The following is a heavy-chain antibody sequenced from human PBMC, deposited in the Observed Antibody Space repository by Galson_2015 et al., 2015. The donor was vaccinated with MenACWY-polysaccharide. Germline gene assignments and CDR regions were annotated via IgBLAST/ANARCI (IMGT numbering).Heavy chain of an antibody. CDR1: GFSLSTTGMR. J-gene: IGHJ4*03. D-gene: IGHD6-13*01. Sequence: PALVNPSQTLTLTCTFSGFSLSTTGMRVSWIRQPPGKALEWLARIGWNDGQFYSTSLQTRLTISKCTSKIQVVLTMSNMDPVDTATYYCTRTAAAVQGYFDYWGQGTQVTVSS. CDR2: IGWNDGQ. CDR3: TRTAAAVQGYFDY. V-gene: IGHV2-70*04.